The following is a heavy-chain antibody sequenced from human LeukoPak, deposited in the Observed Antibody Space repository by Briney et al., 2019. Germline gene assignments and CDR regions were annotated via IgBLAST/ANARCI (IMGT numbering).Heavy chain of an antibody. CDR1: GGSIRSSTYY. CDR2: IYYSGST. Sequence: SETLSLTCTVSGGSIRSSTYYWGWIRQPPGKGLEWIGNIYYSGSTYYNPSLKSRVTISVDTSKNQFSLKLSSVTAADTAVYYCARRFSGDYGFPIHNCFDPWGQGTLVTVSS. D-gene: IGHD4/OR15-4a*01. J-gene: IGHJ5*02. CDR3: ARRFSGDYGFPIHNCFDP. V-gene: IGHV4-39*01.